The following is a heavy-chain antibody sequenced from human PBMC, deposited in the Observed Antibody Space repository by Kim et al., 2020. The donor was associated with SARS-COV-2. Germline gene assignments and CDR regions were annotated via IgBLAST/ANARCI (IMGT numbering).Heavy chain of an antibody. J-gene: IGHJ5*02. V-gene: IGHV1-2*06. CDR1: GYTFTGYY. D-gene: IGHD2-8*01. CDR2: INPNSGGT. Sequence: ASVKVSCKASGYTFTGYYMHWVRQAPGQGLEWMGRINPNSGGTNYAQKFQGRVTMTRDTSISTAYMELSRLRSDDTAVYYCARDPGILYSLGGWFDPWGQGTLVTVSS. CDR3: ARDPGILYSLGGWFDP.